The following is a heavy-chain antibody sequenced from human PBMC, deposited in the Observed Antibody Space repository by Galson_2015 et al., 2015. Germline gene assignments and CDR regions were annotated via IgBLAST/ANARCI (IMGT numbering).Heavy chain of an antibody. J-gene: IGHJ4*02. Sequence: ETLSLTCAVYGGSFSGYYWSWIRQPPGQGLEWIGEINHSGSTNYNPSLKSRVTISVDTSKNQISLKLTSVTAADTAIYFCARGAGSGYYYDSWGQGTLVSVSS. CDR2: INHSGST. CDR1: GGSFSGYY. V-gene: IGHV4-34*01. D-gene: IGHD3-22*01. CDR3: ARGAGSGYYYDS.